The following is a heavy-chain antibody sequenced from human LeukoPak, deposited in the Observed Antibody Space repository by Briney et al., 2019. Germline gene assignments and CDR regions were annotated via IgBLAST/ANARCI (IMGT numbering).Heavy chain of an antibody. CDR1: GFTFGSYG. CDR2: ISYDGSNK. V-gene: IGHV3-30*03. CDR3: ATERTMGDTTG. J-gene: IGHJ4*02. D-gene: IGHD3-16*01. Sequence: GGSLRLSCAASGFTFGSYGMHWVRQAPGKGLEWVAVISYDGSNKYYADSVKGRFTISRDNSKNTLYLQMNSLRAEDTAVYYCATERTMGDTTGWGQGTLVTVSS.